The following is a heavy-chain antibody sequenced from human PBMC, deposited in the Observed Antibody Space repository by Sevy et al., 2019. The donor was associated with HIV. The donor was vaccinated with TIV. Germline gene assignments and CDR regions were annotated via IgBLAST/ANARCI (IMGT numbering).Heavy chain of an antibody. J-gene: IGHJ6*02. CDR1: GFTFSSYW. D-gene: IGHD6-6*01. Sequence: GGSLRLSCTASGFTFSSYWMHWVRQAPGKGLVWVSRINSDGSSTSYADSVKGRFTISRDNAKNTLYLQMNSPRAEDTDVYYCASLNQQLVEGTHYYYYGMDVWGQGTTVTVSS. V-gene: IGHV3-74*01. CDR3: ASLNQQLVEGTHYYYYGMDV. CDR2: INSDGSST.